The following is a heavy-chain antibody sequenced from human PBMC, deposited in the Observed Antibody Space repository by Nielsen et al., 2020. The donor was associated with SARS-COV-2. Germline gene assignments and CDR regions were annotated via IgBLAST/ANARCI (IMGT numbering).Heavy chain of an antibody. CDR3: ARDTGSGVRYFDL. J-gene: IGHJ2*01. V-gene: IGHV3-9*01. Sequence: SLKISCAASGFTFDDFAMHWVRQAPGKGLEWVSGLSWNSGIIGSADSVKGRFTISRDNAKNSLYLQMNSLRAEDTALYYCARDTGSGVRYFDLWGRGTLVTVSS. D-gene: IGHD6-25*01. CDR1: GFTFDDFA. CDR2: LSWNSGII.